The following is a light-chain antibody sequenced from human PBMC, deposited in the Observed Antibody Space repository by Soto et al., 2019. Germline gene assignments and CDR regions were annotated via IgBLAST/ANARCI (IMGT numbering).Light chain of an antibody. J-gene: IGLJ3*02. CDR1: SSDVGGFTY. Sequence: QSVLTQPRSMSGSPGQSVTISCTGSSSDVGGFTYISWYQQHPDKALKLMIYDVNKRPSGVPDRFSGSKSDTTASLTISGLQAEDEADYYCCSYAGSSSWVFGGGTKLTVL. CDR3: CSYAGSSSWV. CDR2: DVN. V-gene: IGLV2-11*01.